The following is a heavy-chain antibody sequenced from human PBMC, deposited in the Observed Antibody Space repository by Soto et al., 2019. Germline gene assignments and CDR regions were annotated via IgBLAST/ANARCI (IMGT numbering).Heavy chain of an antibody. CDR1: GYNFNSHS. CDR2: INPNTGNP. D-gene: IGHD1-26*01. Sequence: QVQLVQSGSESMQPGASVKVSCKGSGYNFNSHSINWLRQAPGQGLEWMGWINPNTGNPTNEQGFTGRFVFSVDTTVCTVYLQLFSLKADDSAIYYCARDRASGSFEYWGEGTLVTVSS. CDR3: ARDRASGSFEY. J-gene: IGHJ4*02. V-gene: IGHV7-4-1*01.